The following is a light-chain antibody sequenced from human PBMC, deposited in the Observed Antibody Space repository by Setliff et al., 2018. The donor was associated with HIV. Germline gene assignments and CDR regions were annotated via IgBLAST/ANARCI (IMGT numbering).Light chain of an antibody. J-gene: IGLJ1*01. CDR2: DVS. Sequence: QSALAQPASVSGSPGQSITISCTGPSSDVGGYNSVSWYQLHPGKVPKLMIYDVSNRPSGVSNRFSGSKSGNTASLTISGLQAEDEADYYCSSYTSTSTPYVFGTGTKVTVL. CDR3: SSYTSTSTPYV. CDR1: SSDVGGYNS. V-gene: IGLV2-14*03.